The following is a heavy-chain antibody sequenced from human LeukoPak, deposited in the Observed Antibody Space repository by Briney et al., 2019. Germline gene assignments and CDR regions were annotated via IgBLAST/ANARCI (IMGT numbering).Heavy chain of an antibody. V-gene: IGHV1-3*01. Sequence: ASVKVPCKASGYTFTSYAMHWVRRAPGQRLEWMGWISAGNGDTKYSQKFQGRVTIARDTSASTAYMELSSLRSEDTAVYYCARDRGGTGDFDYWGQGTLVTVSS. CDR3: ARDRGGTGDFDY. CDR2: ISAGNGDT. CDR1: GYTFTSYA. D-gene: IGHD1-1*01. J-gene: IGHJ4*02.